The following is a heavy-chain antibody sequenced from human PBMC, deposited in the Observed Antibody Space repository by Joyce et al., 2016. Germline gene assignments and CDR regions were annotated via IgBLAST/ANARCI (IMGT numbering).Heavy chain of an antibody. Sequence: EVQLVESGGGLVKPGGSLRLSCAASGFAFSTYTMSWVRQAPGKGLEWVSSISDNSRFIYYADSLKGRFTISRDNAKNSLYLQMNSLRAEDTAVYYCGRVDPTEQPIDYWGQGTLVTVSP. CDR1: GFAFSTYT. D-gene: IGHD6-13*01. J-gene: IGHJ4*02. V-gene: IGHV3-21*01. CDR3: GRVDPTEQPIDY. CDR2: ISDNSRFI.